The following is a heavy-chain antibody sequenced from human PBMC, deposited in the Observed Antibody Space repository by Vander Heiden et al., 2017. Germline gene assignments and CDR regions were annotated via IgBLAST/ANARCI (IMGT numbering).Heavy chain of an antibody. D-gene: IGHD2-2*01. Sequence: QLQLQESGPGLVKPSETLSLTCTVSGGSISSSSYYWGWIRQPPGKGLEWIGSIYYSGSTYYNPSLKSRVTISVDTSKNQFSLKLSSVTAADTAVYYCARHTQVWYQLLPSNWFDPWGQGTLVTVSS. CDR3: ARHTQVWYQLLPSNWFDP. V-gene: IGHV4-39*01. CDR1: GGSISSSSYY. CDR2: IYYSGST. J-gene: IGHJ5*02.